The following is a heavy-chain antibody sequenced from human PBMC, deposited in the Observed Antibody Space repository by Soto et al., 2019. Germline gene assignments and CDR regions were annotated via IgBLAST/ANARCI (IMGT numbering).Heavy chain of an antibody. Sequence: QMQLVQSGPEVKKPGTSVKVSCKASGFTFPSSAVQWVRQARGQRLEWIARIVVGSGNTNYAQKFQERLTISRDIPTITAYLELSRLTSEDTGVYYCAAVPYYYDSSGAYFGYWGQGTLVTVSS. V-gene: IGHV1-58*01. CDR3: AAVPYYYDSSGAYFGY. D-gene: IGHD3-22*01. J-gene: IGHJ4*02. CDR2: IVVGSGNT. CDR1: GFTFPSSA.